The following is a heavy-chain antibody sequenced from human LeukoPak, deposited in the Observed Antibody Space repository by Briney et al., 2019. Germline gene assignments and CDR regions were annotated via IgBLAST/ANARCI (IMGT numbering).Heavy chain of an antibody. CDR2: INKDGSEK. J-gene: IGHJ5*02. Sequence: GGSLRLSCAASGFTFSSYWMSWARQAPGKGLEWVANINKDGSEKYYVDSVKGRFTISRDNAKNSLYLQMNSLRAEDTAVYYCARDHGSGSYWEGFDPWGQGTLVTVSS. D-gene: IGHD3-10*01. CDR1: GFTFSSYW. CDR3: ARDHGSGSYWEGFDP. V-gene: IGHV3-7*01.